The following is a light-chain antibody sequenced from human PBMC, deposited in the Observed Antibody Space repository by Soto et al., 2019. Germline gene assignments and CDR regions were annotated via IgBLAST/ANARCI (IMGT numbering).Light chain of an antibody. Sequence: IRVTQSPSAVSASVGDRGTITCRASQSIRSWLAWYQQKPGKAPRLLIYKASSLESGVPSRFSGSGSGTETTLTISSPPHDDSATYYCPPYDSQCPFAGGTKV. CDR1: QSIRSW. CDR3: PPYDSQCP. CDR2: KAS. V-gene: IGKV1-5*03. J-gene: IGKJ4*01.